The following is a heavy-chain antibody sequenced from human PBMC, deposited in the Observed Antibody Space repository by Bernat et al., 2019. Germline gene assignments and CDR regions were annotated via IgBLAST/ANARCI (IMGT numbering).Heavy chain of an antibody. Sequence: QLQLQESGPGLVKPSETLSLTCTVSGGSISSSSYYWGWIRQPPGKGLEWIGRIYYSGSTYYNPSLKSRVTISVDTSKNQFSLKLSSVTAADTAVYYCARHEYYDFWSGYGMDVWGQGTTVTVSS. J-gene: IGHJ6*02. D-gene: IGHD3-3*01. CDR1: GGSISSSSYY. V-gene: IGHV4-39*01. CDR2: IYYSGST. CDR3: ARHEYYDFWSGYGMDV.